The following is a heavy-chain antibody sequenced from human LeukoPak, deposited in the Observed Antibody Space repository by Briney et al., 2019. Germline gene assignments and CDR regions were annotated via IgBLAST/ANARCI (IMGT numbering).Heavy chain of an antibody. V-gene: IGHV3-48*03. CDR3: AELGTTMIGGV. CDR1: GFTFSSYE. CDR2: ISSSGSTI. D-gene: IGHD3-10*02. Sequence: GGSLRLSCAASGFTFSSYEMNWVRQAPGKGLEWVSYISSSGSTIYYADSVRGRFTISRDNAKNSLYLQMNSLRAEDTAVYYCAELGTTMIGGVWGKGTTVTISS. J-gene: IGHJ6*04.